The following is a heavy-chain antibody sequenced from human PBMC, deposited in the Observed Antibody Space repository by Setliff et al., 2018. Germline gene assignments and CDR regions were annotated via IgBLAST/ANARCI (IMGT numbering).Heavy chain of an antibody. CDR3: ARDSVTLGQLERRGGWHYYGMDV. Sequence: SVKVSCKASGGMSGTYSISWVRQAPGQGLEWMGAIIPIFGTPNYAQKFQDRVTITAGVSTSTAYMELSSLRSDDTAVYFCARDSVTLGQLERRGGWHYYGMDVWGQGATVTVSS. J-gene: IGHJ6*02. CDR2: IIPIFGTP. V-gene: IGHV1-69*13. D-gene: IGHD1-1*01. CDR1: GGMSGTYS.